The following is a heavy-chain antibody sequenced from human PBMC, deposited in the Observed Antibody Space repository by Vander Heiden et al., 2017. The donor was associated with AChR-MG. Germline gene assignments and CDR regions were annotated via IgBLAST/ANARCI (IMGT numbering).Heavy chain of an antibody. Sequence: QVQLVQSGAEVKTPGSSVKLSCKASGGTFSSYATSGVRQAPGQGLEWMGGIIPIFGTANYAQKFQGRVTITADESTSTAYMELSSLRSEDTAVYYCARDRVLGGSGSSYYYYGMDVWGQGTTVTVSS. D-gene: IGHD3-10*01. CDR2: IIPIFGTA. V-gene: IGHV1-69*01. CDR1: GGTFSSYA. J-gene: IGHJ6*02. CDR3: ARDRVLGGSGSSYYYYGMDV.